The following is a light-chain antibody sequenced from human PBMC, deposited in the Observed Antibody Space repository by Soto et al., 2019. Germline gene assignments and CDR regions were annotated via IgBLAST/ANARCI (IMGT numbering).Light chain of an antibody. Sequence: QSVLTQPASVSGSPGQSITISCTGTSSDIGAYNYVSWYQQYPGRAPKLMIYEVNNRPSGVSNRFSGSKSGNTASLTISGLQAEDEADYYCSSYLTTSPLEVFGTGTKVTVL. CDR2: EVN. CDR3: SSYLTTSPLEV. V-gene: IGLV2-14*01. CDR1: SSDIGAYNY. J-gene: IGLJ1*01.